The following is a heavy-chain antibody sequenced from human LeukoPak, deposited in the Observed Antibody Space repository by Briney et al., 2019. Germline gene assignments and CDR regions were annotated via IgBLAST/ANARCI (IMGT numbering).Heavy chain of an antibody. CDR1: GFNFSTYG. CDR2: ISSSSSYI. J-gene: IGHJ4*02. Sequence: GGSLRLSCSASGFNFSTYGMHWVRQAPGKGLEWVSSISSSSSYIYYADSVKGRFTISRDNAKNSLYLQMNSLRAEDTAVYYCARDSIVVVTGADYWGQGTLVTVSS. CDR3: ARDSIVVVTGADY. D-gene: IGHD2-21*02. V-gene: IGHV3-21*01.